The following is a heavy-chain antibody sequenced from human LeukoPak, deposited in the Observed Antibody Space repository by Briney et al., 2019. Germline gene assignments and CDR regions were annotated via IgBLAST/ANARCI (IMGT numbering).Heavy chain of an antibody. CDR1: GFTFSNAW. D-gene: IGHD3-10*01. CDR3: TTRFGELPIDY. CDR2: IKSKTDGGTT. J-gene: IGHJ4*02. V-gene: IGHV3-15*01. Sequence: GGSLRLSCAASGFTFSNAWMSWVRQAPGKGLEWVGRIKSKTDGGTTDCAAPVKGRFTISRDDSKNTLYLQMNSLKTEDTAVYYCTTRFGELPIDYWGQGTLVTVSS.